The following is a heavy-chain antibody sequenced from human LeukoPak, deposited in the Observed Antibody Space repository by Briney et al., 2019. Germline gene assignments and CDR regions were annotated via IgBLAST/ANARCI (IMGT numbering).Heavy chain of an antibody. Sequence: GGSLRLSCAVSGFTVSTYAMNWISQAPGKGLEWVSYFGSSSGTIHYADSVGGRFTISRDNAKMSLYLQMNSLRVEDTAVYYCARSNGLRYFDRWGQGTLVTVSS. CDR3: ARSNGLRYFDR. CDR2: FGSSSGTI. V-gene: IGHV3-48*04. D-gene: IGHD2-8*01. J-gene: IGHJ4*02. CDR1: GFTVSTYA.